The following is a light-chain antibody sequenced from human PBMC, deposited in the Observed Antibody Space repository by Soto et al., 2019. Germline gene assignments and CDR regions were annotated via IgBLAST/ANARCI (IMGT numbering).Light chain of an antibody. J-gene: IGLJ2*01. CDR2: DVS. CDR1: SSDIGGYNY. CDR3: SSYTSSKTLV. V-gene: IGLV2-14*03. Sequence: QSALTQPASVSGSPGQSITISCTRTSSDIGGYNYVSWYQQHPGKAPKLIIYDVSNRPSGVSNRFSGSKSGNTASLAISGLQAEDEADYYCSSYTSSKTLVFGGGTKLTVL.